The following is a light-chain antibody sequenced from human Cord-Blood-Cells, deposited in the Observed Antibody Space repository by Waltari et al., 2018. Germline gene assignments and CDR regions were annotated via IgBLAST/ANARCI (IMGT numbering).Light chain of an antibody. CDR2: EGS. CDR3: CSYAGSTV. Sequence: QSALTQPASVSGSPGQSITISCTGTSSDVGSYNLVSWYQQHPGKAPKLMIYEGSKGPSGVSNRFSGSKAGNTASLTISGLQAEDEADYYCCSYAGSTVFGGGTKLTVL. V-gene: IGLV2-23*01. J-gene: IGLJ2*01. CDR1: SSDVGSYNL.